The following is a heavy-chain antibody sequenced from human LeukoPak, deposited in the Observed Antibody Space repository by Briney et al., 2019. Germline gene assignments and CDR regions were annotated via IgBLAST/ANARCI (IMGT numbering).Heavy chain of an antibody. CDR2: ISYDGSST. Sequence: GGSLRLSCAASGFTFSNYWMHWVRQAPGKGLVWASRISYDGSSTNYADSVKGRFTISRDNAKNTLYLQMNSLRAEDTAVYYCARRSAAKDAFDFWGQGTMVTVSS. V-gene: IGHV3-74*01. J-gene: IGHJ3*01. CDR3: ARRSAAKDAFDF. D-gene: IGHD6-25*01. CDR1: GFTFSNYW.